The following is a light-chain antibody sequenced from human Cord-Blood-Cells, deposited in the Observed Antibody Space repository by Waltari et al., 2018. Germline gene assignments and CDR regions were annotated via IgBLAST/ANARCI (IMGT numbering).Light chain of an antibody. J-gene: IGLJ1*01. CDR1: SSDVGGYNY. CDR3: SSYTSSSPYV. CDR2: DVS. Sequence: LTQPASVSGSPGQSITISCTGTSSDVGGYNYVSWYQQHPGKAPKLMIYDVSKRPSGVSNRFSGSKSGNTASLTISGLQAEDEADYYCSSYTSSSPYVFGTGTKVTVL. V-gene: IGLV2-14*01.